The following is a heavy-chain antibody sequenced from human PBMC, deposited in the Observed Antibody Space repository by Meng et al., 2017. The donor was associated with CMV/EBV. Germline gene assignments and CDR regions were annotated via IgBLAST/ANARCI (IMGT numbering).Heavy chain of an antibody. V-gene: IGHV4-4*07. D-gene: IGHD1-26*01. CDR2: IYSSGNT. Sequence: RGSGPGPARPAETLSLTCSLPGPSISHFYWSWIRQPASKGLEWIGRIYSSGNTNYNPSLKSRVTMSLDTSKNQISLRLISVTAADTAVYYCATGSGDFDHWGPGTLVTVSS. J-gene: IGHJ4*02. CDR3: ATGSGDFDH. CDR1: GPSISHFY.